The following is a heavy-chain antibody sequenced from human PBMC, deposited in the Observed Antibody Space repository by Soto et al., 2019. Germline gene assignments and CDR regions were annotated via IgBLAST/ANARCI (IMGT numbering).Heavy chain of an antibody. D-gene: IGHD3-22*01. J-gene: IGHJ4*02. CDR1: GYTFTSYS. V-gene: IGHV1-18*01. Sequence: ASVKVSCKASGYTFTSYSISWVRQAPGQGLEWMGWISAYNGNTNYAQKLQGRVTMTTDTSTSTAYMELRSLRSDDTAVYYCARLEYYYDSSGYYVYWGQGTLVTVSS. CDR3: ARLEYYYDSSGYYVY. CDR2: ISAYNGNT.